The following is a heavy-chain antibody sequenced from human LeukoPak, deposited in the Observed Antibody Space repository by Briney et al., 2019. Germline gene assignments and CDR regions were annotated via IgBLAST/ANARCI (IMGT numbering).Heavy chain of an antibody. J-gene: IGHJ4*02. CDR1: GYTFTSYY. CDR2: INPSGGST. CDR3: ARDGSPTGTPAGSDY. Sequence: ASVKVSCKASGYTFTSYYMHWVRQAPGQGLEWMGIINPSGGSTSYAQKFQGRVTMTRDTSTSTVYMELSSLRSEDTAVYYCARDGSPTGTPAGSDYWGQGTLVTVSS. V-gene: IGHV1-46*01. D-gene: IGHD1-1*01.